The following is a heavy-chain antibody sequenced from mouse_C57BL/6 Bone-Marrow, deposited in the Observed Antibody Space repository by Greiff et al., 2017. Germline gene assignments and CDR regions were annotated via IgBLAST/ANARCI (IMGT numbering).Heavy chain of an antibody. J-gene: IGHJ4*01. V-gene: IGHV1-82*01. CDR1: GYAFSSSW. CDR2: IYPGDGDT. Sequence: QVQLQQSGPELVKPGASVKISCKASGYAFSSSWMNWVKQRPGKGLEWIGRIYPGDGDTNYNGKFKGKATLTADKSSGTAYMQLSSLTSEDSAVYFCATIYYGNYLYYYAMDYWGQGTSVTVSS. D-gene: IGHD2-1*01. CDR3: ATIYYGNYLYYYAMDY.